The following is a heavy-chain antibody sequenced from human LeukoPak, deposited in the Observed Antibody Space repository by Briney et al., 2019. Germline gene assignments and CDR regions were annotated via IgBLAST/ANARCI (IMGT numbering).Heavy chain of an antibody. CDR2: ISYDGSNK. CDR3: AKDEGQWILGYVFDY. Sequence: HPGGSLRLSCAASGFTFSSYAMHWVRQAPGKGLEWVAVISYDGSNKYYADSVKGRFTISRDNSKNTLYLQMNSLRAEDTAVYYCAKDEGQWILGYVFDYWGQGTLVTVSS. V-gene: IGHV3-30*04. D-gene: IGHD3-22*01. CDR1: GFTFSSYA. J-gene: IGHJ4*02.